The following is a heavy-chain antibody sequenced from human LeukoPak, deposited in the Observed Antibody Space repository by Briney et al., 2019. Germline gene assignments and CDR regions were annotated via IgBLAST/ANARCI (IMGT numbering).Heavy chain of an antibody. CDR2: ISWNSGSI. CDR3: AKGVGATTRADAFDI. D-gene: IGHD1-26*01. Sequence: GGSLRLSCAASGFTFDDYAMHWVRQAPGKGLEWVSGISWNSGSIGYADSVKGRFTISRDNAKNSLYLQMNSLRAEDMALYYCAKGVGATTRADAFDIWGQGTMVTVSS. CDR1: GFTFDDYA. V-gene: IGHV3-9*03. J-gene: IGHJ3*02.